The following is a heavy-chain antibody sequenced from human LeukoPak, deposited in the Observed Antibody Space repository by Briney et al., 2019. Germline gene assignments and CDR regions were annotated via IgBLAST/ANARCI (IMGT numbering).Heavy chain of an antibody. CDR2: IYYSGST. V-gene: IGHV4-59*01. CDR3: ARGAPHHNILTGYFNY. CDR1: GVSLSTYY. Sequence: SETLSLTCTASGVSLSTYYWNWIRQPPGKGLEWIAYIYYSGSTNYTPSLKSRVTISVDTSKNQFSLNLTSVTAADTAVYYCARGAPHHNILTGYFNYWGQGTLVTVSS. J-gene: IGHJ4*02. D-gene: IGHD3-9*01.